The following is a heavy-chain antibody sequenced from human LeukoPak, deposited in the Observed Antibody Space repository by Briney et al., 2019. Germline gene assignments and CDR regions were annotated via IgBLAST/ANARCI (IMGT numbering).Heavy chain of an antibody. D-gene: IGHD3-22*01. Sequence: GGSLRLSCAASGFTFSSYWMSWVRQAPGKGLEWVANIKQDGSEKYYVDSVKGRFTISRDNAKNSLYLQMNSLRAEDTAVYYCARGYYDSSGYYMQDWFDPWGQGTLVTVSS. CDR3: ARGYYDSSGYYMQDWFDP. V-gene: IGHV3-7*01. J-gene: IGHJ5*02. CDR1: GFTFSSYW. CDR2: IKQDGSEK.